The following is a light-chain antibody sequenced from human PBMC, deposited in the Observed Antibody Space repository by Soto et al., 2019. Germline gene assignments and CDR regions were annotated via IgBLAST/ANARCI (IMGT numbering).Light chain of an antibody. CDR2: GAS. CDR3: QQDGSLSWT. Sequence: EVVLTQSPGTLSLSPGERATLSCRASQSVGSDYLAWYQQKPGQAPRILIFGASGRATGIPDRFSGSGSGTDFTLTISRLEPEDVAVYYCQQDGSLSWTFGQGTKVEIK. CDR1: QSVGSDY. J-gene: IGKJ1*01. V-gene: IGKV3-20*01.